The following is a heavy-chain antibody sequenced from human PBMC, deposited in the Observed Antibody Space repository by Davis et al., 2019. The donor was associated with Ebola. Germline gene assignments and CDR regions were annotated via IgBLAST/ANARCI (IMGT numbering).Heavy chain of an antibody. J-gene: IGHJ4*02. D-gene: IGHD3-3*01. Sequence: SETLSLTCTVSNGSVTSAGYYWTWIRQSPGKGLEWIGYMYYSGSTSYNPSLKSRATISVDTSKNQFSLELTSVTAADTAVYYCARDNFGVVVHWGQGTLVTVSS. CDR2: MYYSGST. CDR3: ARDNFGVVVH. CDR1: NGSVTSAGYY. V-gene: IGHV4-61*08.